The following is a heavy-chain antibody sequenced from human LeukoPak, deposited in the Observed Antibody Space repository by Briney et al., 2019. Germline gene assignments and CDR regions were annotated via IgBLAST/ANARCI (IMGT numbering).Heavy chain of an antibody. V-gene: IGHV3-21*01. Sequence: GGSLRLSCAASGFTFSSYSMNWVRQAPGKGLEWVSSISSSSSYIYYADSVKGRFTISRENAKNSLYLQMNSLRAEDTAVYYCARDSYYYDSSGFIDWGQGTLVTVSS. CDR1: GFTFSSYS. D-gene: IGHD3-22*01. J-gene: IGHJ4*02. CDR2: ISSSSSYI. CDR3: ARDSYYYDSSGFID.